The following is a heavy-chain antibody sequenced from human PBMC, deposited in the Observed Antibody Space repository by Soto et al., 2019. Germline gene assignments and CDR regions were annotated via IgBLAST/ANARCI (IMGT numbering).Heavy chain of an antibody. CDR2: IYYSGST. Sequence: SETLSLTCTVSGGSISSSSYYWGWIRQPPGKGLEWIGSIYYSGSTYYNPSLKSRVTISVDTSKNQFSLKLSSVTAADTAVYYCAREGIGYSSSWPDYRGQGTLVTVSS. J-gene: IGHJ4*02. D-gene: IGHD6-6*01. CDR1: GGSISSSSYY. CDR3: AREGIGYSSSWPDY. V-gene: IGHV4-39*02.